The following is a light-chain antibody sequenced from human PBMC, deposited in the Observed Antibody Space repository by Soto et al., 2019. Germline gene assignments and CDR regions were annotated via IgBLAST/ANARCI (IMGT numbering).Light chain of an antibody. CDR3: CSYASSGTYV. J-gene: IGLJ1*01. Sequence: SALTQPASVSGSPGQSITISCTGTSSDVGSYNLVSWYQQHQGKAPKLMIYGGSKRPSGISSRFSGSKSGNTASLTISGLQAEDEADFYCCSYASSGTYVFGTGTKVTVL. CDR1: SSDVGSYNL. V-gene: IGLV2-23*01. CDR2: GGS.